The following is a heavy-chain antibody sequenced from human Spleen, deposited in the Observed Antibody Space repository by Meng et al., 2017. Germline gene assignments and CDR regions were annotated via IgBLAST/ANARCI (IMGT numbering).Heavy chain of an antibody. V-gene: IGHV4-4*02. CDR3: AKVHSNSPYFDY. CDR1: GGSISSSNW. J-gene: IGHJ4*02. CDR2: IYPSGST. D-gene: IGHD6-6*01. Sequence: QVQLQESGPGLVKPSGTLSLTCAVSGGSISSSNWWTWVCLPPGKGLEWIGEIYPSGSTNYNPSLKSRVTISVDKSKNQFSLKLSSVTAADTAVYYCAKVHSNSPYFDYWGQGTLVTVSS.